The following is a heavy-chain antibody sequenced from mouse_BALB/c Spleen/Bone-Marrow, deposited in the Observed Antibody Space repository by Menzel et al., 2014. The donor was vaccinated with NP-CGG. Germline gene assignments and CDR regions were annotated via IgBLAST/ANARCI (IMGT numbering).Heavy chain of an antibody. D-gene: IGHD2-4*01. CDR2: ISSGGSYT. Sequence: EVKVVESGGDLVKPGGSLKLSCAASGFTFSSYGMSWVRQTPDKRLEWVATISSGGSYTYYPDSVKGRFTISRDNAKNTLYLQMSSRKSEDTAMYYCARQTYYDYDGYFDYWGQGTTLTVSS. J-gene: IGHJ2*01. CDR1: GFTFSSYG. V-gene: IGHV5-6*01. CDR3: ARQTYYDYDGYFDY.